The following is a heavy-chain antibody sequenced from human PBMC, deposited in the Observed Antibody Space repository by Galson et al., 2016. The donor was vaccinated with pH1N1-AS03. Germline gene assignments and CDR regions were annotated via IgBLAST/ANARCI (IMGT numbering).Heavy chain of an antibody. D-gene: IGHD2-2*01. CDR1: GYTFTGFS. Sequence: SVKVSCKASGYTFTGFSINWVRQAPGQGLELMGWINPKSGVTNYAQKFQAWVTMNRDTSSSTAYMVLSGLKSDDTAVYYCARDPRGPCSSSTCPTAYYFGMDVWGQGTTVIVSS. CDR2: INPKSGVT. CDR3: ARDPRGPCSSSTCPTAYYFGMDV. J-gene: IGHJ6*02. V-gene: IGHV1-2*04.